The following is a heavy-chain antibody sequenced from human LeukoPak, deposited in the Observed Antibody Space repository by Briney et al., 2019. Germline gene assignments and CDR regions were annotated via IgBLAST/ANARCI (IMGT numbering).Heavy chain of an antibody. J-gene: IGHJ4*02. Sequence: GGSLRLSCAASGFAFSSYAMHWVRQAPGKGLEWVALISNDGNNKYHADSVKGRFTISRDNTKNTLYLQMNSLRAEDTAVYYCARDLNRYSSGWYAGAYYWGQGTLVTVSS. CDR3: ARDLNRYSSGWYAGAYY. V-gene: IGHV3-30*14. CDR2: ISNDGNNK. D-gene: IGHD6-19*01. CDR1: GFAFSSYA.